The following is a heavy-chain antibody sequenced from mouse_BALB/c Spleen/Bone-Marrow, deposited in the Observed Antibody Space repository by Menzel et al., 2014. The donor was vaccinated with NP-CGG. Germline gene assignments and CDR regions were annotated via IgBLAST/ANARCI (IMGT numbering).Heavy chain of an antibody. CDR3: ARGGNDLDY. CDR2: IRNKANGYTT. V-gene: IGHV7-3*02. CDR1: GFTFXDYY. D-gene: IGHD2-3*01. J-gene: IGHJ2*01. Sequence: DVQLVESGGGLVQPGGSLRLSCATSGFTFXDYYMSWVRQPPGKALEWLGFIRNKANGYTTEYSASVKGRFTISRDNSQSILYLQMNTLRAEDSATYYCARGGNDLDYWGQGTTLTVSS.